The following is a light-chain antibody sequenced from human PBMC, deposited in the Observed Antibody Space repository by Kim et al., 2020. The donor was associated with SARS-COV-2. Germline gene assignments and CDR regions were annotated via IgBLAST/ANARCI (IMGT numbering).Light chain of an antibody. CDR3: QQVESYPIT. V-gene: IGKV1-9*01. Sequence: ASVGDRVTITCRASQGISSHLAWYHQKPGKAPKLLIYAASTLQSGVASRFSGSGSGTDFSLTISSLQPEDFATYYCQQVESYPITFGGGTKVDIK. CDR2: AAS. J-gene: IGKJ4*01. CDR1: QGISSH.